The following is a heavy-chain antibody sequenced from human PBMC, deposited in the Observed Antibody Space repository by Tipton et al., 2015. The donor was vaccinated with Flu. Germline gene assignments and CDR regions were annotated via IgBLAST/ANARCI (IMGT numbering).Heavy chain of an antibody. Sequence: QLVQSGAEVKKPGASVKVSCKASGYTFTGYYMHWVRQAPGQGLEWMGWINPNSGGTNYAQKFQGRVTMTRDTSISTAYMELSRLRSDDTAVYYCARVLFYSNYEDAFDIWGQGTMVPVSS. J-gene: IGHJ3*02. CDR1: GYTFTGYY. D-gene: IGHD4-11*01. V-gene: IGHV1-2*02. CDR2: INPNSGGT. CDR3: ARVLFYSNYEDAFDI.